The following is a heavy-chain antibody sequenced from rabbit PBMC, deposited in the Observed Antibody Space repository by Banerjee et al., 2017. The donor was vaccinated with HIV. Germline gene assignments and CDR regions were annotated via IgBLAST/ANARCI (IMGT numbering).Heavy chain of an antibody. CDR2: IATSSGST. V-gene: IGHV1S43*01. Sequence: QEQLVESGGGLVQPEGTLTLTCKASGFTLSNYWMCWVRQAPGKGLELIACIATSSGSTGYASWVKGRFSISRSTSLNTVTLKMTSLTAADTATYFCARDVGSFDYKLWGQGTLVTVS. D-gene: IGHD8-1*01. J-gene: IGHJ3*01. CDR1: GFTLSNYW. CDR3: ARDVGSFDYKL.